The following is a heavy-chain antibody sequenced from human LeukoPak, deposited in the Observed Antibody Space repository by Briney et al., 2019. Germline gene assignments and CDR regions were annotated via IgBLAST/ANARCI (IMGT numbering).Heavy chain of an antibody. J-gene: IGHJ5*02. D-gene: IGHD4-23*01. V-gene: IGHV1-2*06. CDR1: GYTFTGYY. CDR2: INPNSGGT. Sequence: ASVKVSCKASGYTFTGYYMHWVRQAHGHGLEWMGRINPNSGGTNYAQKFQDRVTITRDTSISTAYMELSRLRSDDTAVYYCARGTVRAVTNWFDPWGQGTLVTVSS. CDR3: ARGTVRAVTNWFDP.